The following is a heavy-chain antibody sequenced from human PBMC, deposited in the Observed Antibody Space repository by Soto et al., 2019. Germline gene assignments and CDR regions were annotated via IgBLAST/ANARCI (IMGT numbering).Heavy chain of an antibody. J-gene: IGHJ4*02. CDR3: ARRAETNGWNGFGADKYYFDF. CDR2: MNPNTGNS. D-gene: IGHD1-1*01. V-gene: IGHV1-8*01. CDR1: GYTFNSYD. Sequence: ASVKVSCKASGYTFNSYDIYWVRQATGPGLEWMGWMNPNTGNSGYAQKFQGRVTMTSDTSISTAHMELSSLRSEVTAVYYCARRAETNGWNGFGADKYYFDFWGQGTLVTVSS.